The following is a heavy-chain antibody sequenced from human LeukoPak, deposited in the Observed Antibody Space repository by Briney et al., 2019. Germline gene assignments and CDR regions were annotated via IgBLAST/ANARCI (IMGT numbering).Heavy chain of an antibody. V-gene: IGHV3-73*01. CDR2: ITSKANSYAT. CDR3: AQDREVRGVIVGYYYYGMDV. CDR1: GFTFSGSA. D-gene: IGHD3-10*01. J-gene: IGHJ6*02. Sequence: GGSLRLSCAASGFTFSGSAMHWVRQASGKGLEWVGRITSKANSYATAYAASVKGRFTISRDDSKNTAYLQMNSLKTEDTAVYYCAQDREVRGVIVGYYYYGMDVWGQGTTVTVSS.